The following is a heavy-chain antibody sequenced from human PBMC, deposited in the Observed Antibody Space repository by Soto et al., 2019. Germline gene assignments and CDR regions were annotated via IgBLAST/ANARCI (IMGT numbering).Heavy chain of an antibody. Sequence: GGSLRLSCAASGFTFSSYAMHWVRQAPGKGLEWVAVISYDGSNKYYADSVKGRFTISRDNSKNTLYLQMNSPRAEDTAVYYCARTAAAGTTHLYYFDYWGQGTLVTVSS. J-gene: IGHJ4*02. CDR1: GFTFSSYA. CDR3: ARTAAAGTTHLYYFDY. CDR2: ISYDGSNK. V-gene: IGHV3-30-3*01. D-gene: IGHD6-13*01.